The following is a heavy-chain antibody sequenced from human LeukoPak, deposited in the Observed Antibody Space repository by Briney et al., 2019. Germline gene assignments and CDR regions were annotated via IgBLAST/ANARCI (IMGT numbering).Heavy chain of an antibody. CDR2: IYYSGST. J-gene: IGHJ4*02. V-gene: IGHV4-59*01. Sequence: PSETLSLTCTVSGGSTSSYYWSWIRQPPGKGLEWIGYIYYSGSTNYNPSLKSRVTISVDTSKNQFSLKLSSVTAADTAVYYCARGYDFWSGYLADYWGQGTLVTVSS. CDR3: ARGYDFWSGYLADY. CDR1: GGSTSSYY. D-gene: IGHD3-3*01.